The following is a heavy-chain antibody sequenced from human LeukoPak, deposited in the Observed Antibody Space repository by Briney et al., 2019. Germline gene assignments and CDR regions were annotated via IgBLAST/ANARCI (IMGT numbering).Heavy chain of an antibody. J-gene: IGHJ4*02. Sequence: GRSLRLSCAASGFTFSSYAMHWVRQAPGKGLEWVAVISYDGSNKYYADSVKGRFTISRDNSKNTLYLQMNSLRAEDTAVYYCAKETRWFGSADYFDYWGQGTLVTVSS. CDR3: AKETRWFGSADYFDY. CDR2: ISYDGSNK. CDR1: GFTFSSYA. V-gene: IGHV3-30-3*01. D-gene: IGHD3-10*01.